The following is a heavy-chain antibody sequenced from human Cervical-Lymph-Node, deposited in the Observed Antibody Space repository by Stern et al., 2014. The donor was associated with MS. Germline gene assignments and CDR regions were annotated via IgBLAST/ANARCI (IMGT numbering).Heavy chain of an antibody. CDR3: ARAPDYGDPGDY. V-gene: IGHV4-31*03. CDR2: IYYSGST. CDR1: GGSISSGGYY. Sequence: QVQLQESGPGLVKPSQTLSLTCTVSGGSISSGGYYWIWIRQPPGKGLEWIGYIYYSGSTYCNPSLKMRVTISVDTSKNQFSLKLSSVTAADTAVYYCARAPDYGDPGDYWGQGTLVTVSS. D-gene: IGHD4-17*01. J-gene: IGHJ4*02.